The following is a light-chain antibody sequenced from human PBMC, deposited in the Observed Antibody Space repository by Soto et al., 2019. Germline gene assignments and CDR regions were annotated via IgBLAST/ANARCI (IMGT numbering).Light chain of an antibody. J-gene: IGKJ1*01. CDR1: QSVSSNF. CDR2: GAS. Sequence: EIVLTQSPGTLSLSPGERATLPCRASQSVSSNFLAWYQQKPGQAPRLLIYGASSRATGIPDRFSGSGSGTDFTLTISRLEPEDFAVYYCQQYGSSPRTFGQWTKVEIK. V-gene: IGKV3-20*01. CDR3: QQYGSSPRT.